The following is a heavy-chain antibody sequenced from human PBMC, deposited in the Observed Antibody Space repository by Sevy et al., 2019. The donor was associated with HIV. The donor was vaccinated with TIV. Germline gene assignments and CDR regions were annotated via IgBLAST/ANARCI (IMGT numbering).Heavy chain of an antibody. CDR1: GFAFSSYA. Sequence: GGSLRLSCAASGFAFSSYAMTWVRQAPGKGLEWVSAISGAGGSTYYADSVKGRFTISRDNSKNTQYLQMNSVRVEDTAVYYCAKGGRSYGDSYFDHWGQGTLVTVSS. V-gene: IGHV3-23*01. J-gene: IGHJ4*02. CDR2: ISGAGGST. CDR3: AKGGRSYGDSYFDH. D-gene: IGHD5-18*01.